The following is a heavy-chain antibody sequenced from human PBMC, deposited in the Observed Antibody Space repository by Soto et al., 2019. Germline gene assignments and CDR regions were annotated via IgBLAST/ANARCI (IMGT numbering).Heavy chain of an antibody. CDR3: ARDATVNYSNDPGYWFDP. J-gene: IGHJ5*02. Sequence: QVQLQESGPGLVKPSQTLSLTCTVSGGSISSGGYYWSWIRQHPGKGLEWIGYIYYSGSTYYNPSLKSRVTISVDTSKNQFSLKLSSVTAADTAVYYCARDATVNYSNDPGYWFDPWGQGTLVTVSS. CDR1: GGSISSGGYY. CDR2: IYYSGST. V-gene: IGHV4-31*03. D-gene: IGHD4-4*01.